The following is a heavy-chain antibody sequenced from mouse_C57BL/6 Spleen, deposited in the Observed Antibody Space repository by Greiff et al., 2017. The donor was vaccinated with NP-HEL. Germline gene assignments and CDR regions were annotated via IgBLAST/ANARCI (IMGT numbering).Heavy chain of an antibody. V-gene: IGHV1-82*01. CDR1: GYAFSSSW. D-gene: IGHD2-4*01. CDR2: IYPGDGDT. J-gene: IGHJ4*01. CDR3: ARDDYSPYYYAMDY. Sequence: QVQLQQSGPELVKPGASVKISCKASGYAFSSSWMNWVKQRPGKGLEWIGRIYPGDGDTNYNGKFKGKATLTADKSSSTAYMQLSSLTSEDSAVYFCARDDYSPYYYAMDYWGQGTSVTVSS.